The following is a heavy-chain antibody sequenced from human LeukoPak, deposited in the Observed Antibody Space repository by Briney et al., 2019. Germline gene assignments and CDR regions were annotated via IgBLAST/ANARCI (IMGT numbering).Heavy chain of an antibody. Sequence: SETLSLTCTVSGGSISSYHWSRIRQPAGKGLEWIGRIYTSGSTNYNPSLKSRVTMSIDTSKNQFSLKLSSVTAADTAVYYCARGDGVSLGLFDYWGQGTLVTVSS. CDR2: IYTSGST. D-gene: IGHD5-24*01. CDR1: GGSISSYH. CDR3: ARGDGVSLGLFDY. V-gene: IGHV4-4*07. J-gene: IGHJ4*02.